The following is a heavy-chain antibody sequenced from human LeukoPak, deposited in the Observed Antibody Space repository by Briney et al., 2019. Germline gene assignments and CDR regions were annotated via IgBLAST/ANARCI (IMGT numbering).Heavy chain of an antibody. CDR2: ISSDGSNK. J-gene: IGHJ4*02. D-gene: IGHD3-3*01. CDR1: GFTFSSYA. CDR3: ARDSKSPYDLWSGMNYYFDY. V-gene: IGHV3-30-3*01. Sequence: GGSLRLSCAASGFTFSSYAMHWVRQAPGKGLEWVSVISSDGSNKYYADSVKGRFTISRDSSKNTLYLQMNSLRAEDTAVYYCARDSKSPYDLWSGMNYYFDYWGQGTLVTVSS.